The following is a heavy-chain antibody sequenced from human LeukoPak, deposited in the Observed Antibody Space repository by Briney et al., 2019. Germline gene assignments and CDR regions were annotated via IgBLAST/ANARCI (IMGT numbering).Heavy chain of an antibody. D-gene: IGHD3-3*01. J-gene: IGHJ4*02. CDR1: GGSFSGYY. V-gene: IGHV4-34*01. CDR3: ARGPYETGYDFWSGYSVDY. Sequence: PSETLSLTCAVYGGSFSGYYWSWIRQPPGKGLEWIGEINHSGSTNYNPSLKSRVTISVDTSKNQFSLKLNSVTAADTAVYYCARGPYETGYDFWSGYSVDYWGQGTLVTVSS. CDR2: INHSGST.